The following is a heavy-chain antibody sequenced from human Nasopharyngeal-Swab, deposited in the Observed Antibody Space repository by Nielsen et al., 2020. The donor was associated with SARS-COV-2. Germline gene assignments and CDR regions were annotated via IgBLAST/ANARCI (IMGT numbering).Heavy chain of an antibody. D-gene: IGHD5-24*01. CDR1: GFTYW. CDR2: IGQDGGGK. Sequence: GGSLRLSCAASGFTYWMNWVRQAPGKGLEWVGNIGQDGGGKKYVDSVKGRFTISRDNAKNSLYLQMNSLRAEDTAVYYCARDGDGYNTHWGQGTLVTVSS. J-gene: IGHJ4*02. CDR3: ARDGDGYNTH. V-gene: IGHV3-7*01.